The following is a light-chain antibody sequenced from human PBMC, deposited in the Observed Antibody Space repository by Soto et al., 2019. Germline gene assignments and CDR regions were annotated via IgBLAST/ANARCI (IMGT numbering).Light chain of an antibody. V-gene: IGKV3-20*01. CDR1: QSVSANY. CDR3: QQYGSSPPT. J-gene: IGKJ1*01. Sequence: EIVLTQSPGTLSLSPGERATLSCMASQSVSANYLAWYQQKPGQAPRFLIYGDSSRATGIPDRFSGSGYGTDFTRTISRLEPEDFSVYYWQQYGSSPPTFGQGTKVEIK. CDR2: GDS.